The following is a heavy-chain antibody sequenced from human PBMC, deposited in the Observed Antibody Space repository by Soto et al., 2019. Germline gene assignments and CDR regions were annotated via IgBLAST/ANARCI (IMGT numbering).Heavy chain of an antibody. CDR2: IWYDGSNK. Sequence: GGSLRLSCAASGFTFSSYGMHWVRQAPGKGLEWVAVIWYDGSNKYYADSVKGRFTISRDNSKNTLYLQMNSLRAEDTAVYYCAREEDSSWYPKFDYWGQGTLVTVSS. D-gene: IGHD6-13*01. J-gene: IGHJ4*02. V-gene: IGHV3-33*01. CDR1: GFTFSSYG. CDR3: AREEDSSWYPKFDY.